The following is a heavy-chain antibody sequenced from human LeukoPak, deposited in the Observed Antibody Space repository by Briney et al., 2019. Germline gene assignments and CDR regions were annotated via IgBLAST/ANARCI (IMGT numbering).Heavy chain of an antibody. CDR2: INHSGST. Sequence: PSETLSLTCAVYGGSFSGYYWSWIRQPPGKGLEWIGEINHSGSTNYNPSLKSRVTISVDTSKNQFSLKLSSVTAADTAVHYCARGGIAARPDYYYYYGMDVWGQGTTVTVSS. CDR1: GGSFSGYY. D-gene: IGHD6-6*01. J-gene: IGHJ6*02. CDR3: ARGGIAARPDYYYYYGMDV. V-gene: IGHV4-34*01.